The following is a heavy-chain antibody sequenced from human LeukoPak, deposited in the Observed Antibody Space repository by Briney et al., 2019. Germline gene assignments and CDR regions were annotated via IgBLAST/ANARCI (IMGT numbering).Heavy chain of an antibody. CDR3: AKARYCSGGSCSHWFDP. CDR1: GYTLTELS. CDR2: FDPEDGET. V-gene: IGHV1-24*01. J-gene: IGHJ5*02. Sequence: RASVKVSCKVSGYTLTELSMHWVRQAPGKGLEWMGGFDPEDGETIYAQKFQGRVTMTEDTSTDTAYMELSSLRSEDTAVYYCAKARYCSGGSCSHWFDPWGQGTLVTVSS. D-gene: IGHD2-15*01.